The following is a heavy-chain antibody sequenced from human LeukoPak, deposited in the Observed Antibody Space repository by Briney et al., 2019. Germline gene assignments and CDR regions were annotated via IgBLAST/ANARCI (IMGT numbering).Heavy chain of an antibody. V-gene: IGHV3-23*01. J-gene: IGHJ4*02. D-gene: IGHD6-19*01. CDR1: GFTFSSYA. CDR3: AKTPRRGAVAGYFDY. Sequence: GGSLRLSCAASGFTFSSYAMSWVRQAPGKGLEWVSAISGSGGSTYYADSVKGRFTISGDNSKNTLYLQMNSLRAEDTAVYYCAKTPRRGAVAGYFDYWGQGTLVTVSS. CDR2: ISGSGGST.